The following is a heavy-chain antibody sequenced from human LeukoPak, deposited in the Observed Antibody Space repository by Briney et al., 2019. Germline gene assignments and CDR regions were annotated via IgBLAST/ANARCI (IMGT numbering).Heavy chain of an antibody. CDR2: ISSSGSTI. CDR3: ARVSRPRRVDLYYFDY. J-gene: IGHJ4*02. CDR1: GFTFSDYY. V-gene: IGHV3-11*01. Sequence: KTGGSLRLSCAASGFTFSDYYMSWIRQAPGKGLEWVSYISSSGSTIYYADSVKGRFTISRDNAKNSLYLQMNSLRAEDTAVYYCARVSRPRRVDLYYFDYWGQGTLVTVSS. D-gene: IGHD6-6*01.